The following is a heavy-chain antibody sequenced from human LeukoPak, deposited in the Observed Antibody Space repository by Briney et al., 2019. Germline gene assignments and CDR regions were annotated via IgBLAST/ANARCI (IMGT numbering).Heavy chain of an antibody. J-gene: IGHJ4*02. CDR2: INHSGST. CDR1: GGSFSGYY. V-gene: IGHV4-34*01. CDR3: ARGLGALVPGF. Sequence: SETLSLTCAVYGGSFSGYYLSWIRQPPGKGLEWIGEINHSGSTNYNPSLKSRVTISVDTSKNQFSLKLSSVTAADTAVYYCARGLGALVPGFWGQGTLVTVSS. D-gene: IGHD6-6*01.